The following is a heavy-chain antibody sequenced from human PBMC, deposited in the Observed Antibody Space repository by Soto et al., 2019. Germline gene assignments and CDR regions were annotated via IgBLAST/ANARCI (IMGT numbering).Heavy chain of an antibody. CDR2: ISAYNGDP. CDR1: GYTFTSYG. V-gene: IGHV1-18*01. CDR3: ARDAPTEDY. Sequence: QVQLVQSGAEVKKPGASVKVSCKASGYTFTSYGISWVRQAPGQGLEWLGWISAYNGDPNYAQTLQGRVTMATDTSPSTAYTELRSLRSDDTAVDYCARDAPTEDYWGEGTLFTVSS. J-gene: IGHJ4*02.